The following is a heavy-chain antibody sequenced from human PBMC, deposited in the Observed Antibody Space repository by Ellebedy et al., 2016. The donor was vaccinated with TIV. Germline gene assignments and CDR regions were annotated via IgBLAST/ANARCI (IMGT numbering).Heavy chain of an antibody. CDR1: GDSVSTDIG. Sequence: SETLSLTCVISGDSVSTDIGWNWIRQSPSRGLEWLGRTYYRSKWTNDYAVSLKRRITINPDTSKNLFSLQLNSVTPEDTAVYYCARGWFGSGMGVWGQGTTVTVSS. J-gene: IGHJ6*02. CDR2: TYYRSKWTN. D-gene: IGHD3-16*01. CDR3: ARGWFGSGMGV. V-gene: IGHV6-1*01.